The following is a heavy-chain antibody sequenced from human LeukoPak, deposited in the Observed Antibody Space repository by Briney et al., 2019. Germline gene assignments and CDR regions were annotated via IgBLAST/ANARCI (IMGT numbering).Heavy chain of an antibody. D-gene: IGHD5-18*01. CDR2: IYYSGTT. Sequence: SETLSLTCTVSGGSISSSPYYWGWIRQPPGKGLEWIGSIYYSGTTHYSPTLESRVTISVDTSKNQFSLKLASVTAADTAIYYCAKGAGGFSYYNWFDPWGQGTLVTVSS. CDR3: AKGAGGFSYYNWFDP. J-gene: IGHJ5*02. CDR1: GGSISSSPYY. V-gene: IGHV4-39*07.